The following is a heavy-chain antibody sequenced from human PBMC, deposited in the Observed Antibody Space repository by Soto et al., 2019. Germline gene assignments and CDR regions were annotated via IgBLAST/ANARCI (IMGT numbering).Heavy chain of an antibody. J-gene: IGHJ6*02. Sequence: SETLSLTCTVSGGSFSSGGYYWSWIRQHPGKGLEWIGYIYYSGSTYYNPSLKSRVTISVDTSKNQFSLKLSSVTAADTAVYYCARGSSSGSSPSGMDVWGQGTTVTVSS. CDR1: GGSFSSGGYY. D-gene: IGHD3-10*01. CDR3: ARGSSSGSSPSGMDV. V-gene: IGHV4-31*03. CDR2: IYYSGST.